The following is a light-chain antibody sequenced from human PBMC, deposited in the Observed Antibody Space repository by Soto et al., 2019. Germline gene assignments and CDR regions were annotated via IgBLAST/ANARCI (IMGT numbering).Light chain of an antibody. V-gene: IGLV2-14*01. CDR3: SSYTIRSTAVV. Sequence: QSVLTQPASVSGSPGQSITISCTGTSSDVGGYNYVSWYQQHPGKAPKLIIYEVTNRPSGVSNRFSGSKSGNTASLIISGLQAEDESDYYWSSYTIRSTAVVFGTGTKVTVL. CDR2: EVT. J-gene: IGLJ1*01. CDR1: SSDVGGYNY.